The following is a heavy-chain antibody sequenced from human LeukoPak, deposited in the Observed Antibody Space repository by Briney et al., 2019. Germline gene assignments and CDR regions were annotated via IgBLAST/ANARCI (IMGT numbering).Heavy chain of an antibody. V-gene: IGHV4-34*01. Sequence: SETLSLTCVVYGVSFSGYYWXXXXXXPGXXXXXIXXXXHSXSXXXXXXXXXXXXXXXXTXKNQFSLKLRSVTAADTAVYYCARTRWLQSLFDYWGQGTLVTVSS. CDR2: XXHSXSX. CDR1: GVSFSGYY. J-gene: IGHJ4*02. D-gene: IGHD5-24*01. CDR3: ARTRWLQSLFDY.